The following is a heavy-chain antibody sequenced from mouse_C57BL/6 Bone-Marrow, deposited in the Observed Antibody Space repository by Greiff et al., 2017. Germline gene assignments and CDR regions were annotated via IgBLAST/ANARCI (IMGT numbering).Heavy chain of an antibody. D-gene: IGHD1-1*01. V-gene: IGHV5-17*01. J-gene: IGHJ4*01. CDR1: GFTFSDYG. CDR3: AGLITTVEEYYAMDY. CDR2: ISSGSSTI. Sequence: EVKLMESGGGLVKPGGSLKLSCAASGFTFSDYGMHWVRQAPEKGLEWVAYISSGSSTIYYADTVKGRFTIARDNAKTTLFLQMTSLRSEDTAMYYWAGLITTVEEYYAMDYWGQGTSVTVSS.